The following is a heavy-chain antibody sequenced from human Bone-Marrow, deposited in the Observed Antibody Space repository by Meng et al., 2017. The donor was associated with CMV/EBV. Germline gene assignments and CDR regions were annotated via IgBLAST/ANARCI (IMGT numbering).Heavy chain of an antibody. J-gene: IGHJ6*02. CDR2: IYHSGST. CDR1: GGSISSSSYY. Sequence: SETLSLTCTVSGGSISSSSYYWGWIRQPPGKGLEWIGEIYHSGSTNYNPSLKSRVTISVDKSKNQFSLKLSSVTAADTAVYYCARDFHGVVATMDVWGQGTTVTVSS. V-gene: IGHV4-39*07. CDR3: ARDFHGVVATMDV. D-gene: IGHD3-3*01.